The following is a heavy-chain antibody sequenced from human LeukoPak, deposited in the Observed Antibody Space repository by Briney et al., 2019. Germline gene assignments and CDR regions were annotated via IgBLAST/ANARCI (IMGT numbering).Heavy chain of an antibody. D-gene: IGHD6-19*01. CDR2: IYYSGST. CDR3: AREPGIAVAYWYFDL. J-gene: IGHJ2*01. V-gene: IGHV4-39*07. CDR1: GGSISSSSYY. Sequence: SETLSLTCTVSGGSISSSSYYWGWIRQPPGKGLEWIGSIYYSGSTYYNPSLKSRVTISVDTSKDQLSLKLSSVTAADTAVYYCAREPGIAVAYWYFDLWGRGTLVTVSS.